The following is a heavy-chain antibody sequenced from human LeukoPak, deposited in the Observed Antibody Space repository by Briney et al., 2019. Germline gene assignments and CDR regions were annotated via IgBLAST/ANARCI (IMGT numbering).Heavy chain of an antibody. CDR1: GFTFSSYA. CDR2: ISSNGGST. J-gene: IGHJ4*02. Sequence: GGSLRLSCAASGFTFSSYAMHWVRQAPGKGLEYVSAISSNGGSTYYANSVKGRFTISRDNSKNTLYLQMGSLRAEDMAVYYCARVATMDVYYDSSGYYLDYWGQGTLVTVSS. D-gene: IGHD3-22*01. CDR3: ARVATMDVYYDSSGYYLDY. V-gene: IGHV3-64*01.